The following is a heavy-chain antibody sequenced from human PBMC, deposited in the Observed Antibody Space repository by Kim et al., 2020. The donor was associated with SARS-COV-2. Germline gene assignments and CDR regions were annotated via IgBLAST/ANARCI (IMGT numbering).Heavy chain of an antibody. CDR1: GFTFSSYS. Sequence: GGSLRLSCAASGFTFSSYSMNWVRQAPGKGLEWVSYINSDSSTIYYADSVKGRFTISRDNAKNSLYLQMNSLRDEDTAVYYCARGPYCSSWYFQDYWGQGTLVTVSS. D-gene: IGHD6-13*01. J-gene: IGHJ4*02. CDR3: ARGPYCSSWYFQDY. V-gene: IGHV3-48*02. CDR2: INSDSSTI.